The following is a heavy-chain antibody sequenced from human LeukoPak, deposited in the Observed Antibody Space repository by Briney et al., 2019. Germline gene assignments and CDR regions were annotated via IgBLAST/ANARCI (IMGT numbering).Heavy chain of an antibody. CDR3: ARESSSSWYYHYYYGMDV. J-gene: IGHJ6*02. D-gene: IGHD6-13*01. Sequence: SVKVSCKVSGYTLTELSMHWVRQAPGKGLEWMGGIIPIFGTANYAQKFQGRVTITADESTSTAYMELSSLRSEDTAVYYCARESSSSWYYHYYYGMDVWGQGTTVTVSS. CDR1: GYTLTELS. V-gene: IGHV1-69*13. CDR2: IIPIFGTA.